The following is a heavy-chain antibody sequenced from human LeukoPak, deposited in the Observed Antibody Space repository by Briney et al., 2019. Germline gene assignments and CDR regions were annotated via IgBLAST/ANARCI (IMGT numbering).Heavy chain of an antibody. V-gene: IGHV3-21*01. CDR1: GFTFSSYS. CDR2: ISSSSSYI. D-gene: IGHD6-13*01. J-gene: IGHJ3*02. Sequence: KPVGSLRLFCAASGFTFSSYSMNWVPQAPGEGLEWFSSISSSSSYIYYADSVKGRFTISRDNAKNSLYLQMNSLRAEDTAVYYCARVQAAAGTRGFAFDIWDQGTMVTVSS. CDR3: ARVQAAAGTRGFAFDI.